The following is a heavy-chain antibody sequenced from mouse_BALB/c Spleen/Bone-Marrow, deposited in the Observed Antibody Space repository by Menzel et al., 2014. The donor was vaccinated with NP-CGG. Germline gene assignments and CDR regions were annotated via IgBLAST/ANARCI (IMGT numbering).Heavy chain of an antibody. Sequence: VQLQQSGAELVKPGASVKLSCKASGYTFTSYYMYWVKQRPGQGLEWIGEINHSNGYTNFNEKFKSKATLTVDKSSSTAYMQLNSLTSEDSAVYYCTREGAYWGQGTLVTVSA. J-gene: IGHJ3*01. V-gene: IGHV1S81*02. CDR1: GYTFTSYY. CDR3: TREGAY. CDR2: INHSNGYT.